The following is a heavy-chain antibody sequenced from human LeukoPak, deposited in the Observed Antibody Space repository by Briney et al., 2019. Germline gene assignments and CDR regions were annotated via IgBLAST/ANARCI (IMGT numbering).Heavy chain of an antibody. V-gene: IGHV3-23*01. D-gene: IGHD4-17*01. CDR3: AKVRGDYAAYYYYMDV. CDR1: GGSISSSSYY. J-gene: IGHJ6*03. CDR2: ISGSGGST. Sequence: ETLSLTCTVSGGSISSSSYYWGWIRQPPGKGLEWVSAISGSGGSTYYADSVKGRFTISRDNSKNTLYLQMDSLRAEDTAVYYCAKVRGDYAAYYYYMDVWGKGTTVTVSS.